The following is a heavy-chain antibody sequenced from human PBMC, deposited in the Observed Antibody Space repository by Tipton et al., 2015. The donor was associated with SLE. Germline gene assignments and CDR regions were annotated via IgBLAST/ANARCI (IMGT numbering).Heavy chain of an antibody. V-gene: IGHV4-39*07. CDR2: IYYTGTTT. J-gene: IGHJ3*02. CDR3: ARERPAVGVDALDI. Sequence: TLSLTCTVSGGSVSSSSKYWAWIRQPPGKGLGWIGSIYYTGTTTYYNSFLKSRVTMSVDTSKNQFSLRLTSVIAADTAVYFCARERPAVGVDALDIWGQGTMVTVSS. CDR1: GGSVSSSSKY. D-gene: IGHD6-19*01.